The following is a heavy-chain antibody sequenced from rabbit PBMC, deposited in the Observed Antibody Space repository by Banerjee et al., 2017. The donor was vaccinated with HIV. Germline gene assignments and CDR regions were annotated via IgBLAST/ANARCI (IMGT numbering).Heavy chain of an antibody. J-gene: IGHJ6*01. CDR3: ARDTASSFSSYGMDL. CDR2: IDAGSSGFT. V-gene: IGHV1S45*01. Sequence: QEQLVESGGGLVQPGGSLKLSCKASGFDFNKYGVSWVRQAPGKGLEWIACIDAGSSGFTYFATWAKGRFTISKTSSTTVTLQMTRLTAADTATYFCARDTASSFSSYGMDLWGQGTLVTVS. D-gene: IGHD8-1*01. CDR1: GFDFNKYG.